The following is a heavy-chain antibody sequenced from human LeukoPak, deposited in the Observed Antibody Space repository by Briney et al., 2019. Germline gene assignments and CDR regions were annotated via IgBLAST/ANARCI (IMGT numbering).Heavy chain of an antibody. CDR3: ARDRSGFYSVDY. CDR1: GFTFSENN. CDR2: LSNDGNSY. V-gene: IGHV3-30-3*01. J-gene: IGHJ4*02. D-gene: IGHD5-12*01. Sequence: GMSLRLSCAASGFTFSENNVHWVRQAPGKGLEWVAPLSNDGNSYAYADSVKGRFTLSGDKSKTTLYLQMNSLRAEDTAVYYCARDRSGFYSVDYWGQGTLVTVSS.